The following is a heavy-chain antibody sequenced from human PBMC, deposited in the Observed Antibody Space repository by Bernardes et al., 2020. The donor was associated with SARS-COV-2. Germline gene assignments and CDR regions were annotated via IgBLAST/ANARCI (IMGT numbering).Heavy chain of an antibody. CDR3: ARRGGVRYYFDY. CDR1: GGSISSSSYY. V-gene: IGHV4-39*01. CDR2: VYYSGYT. D-gene: IGHD3-16*01. J-gene: IGHJ4*02. Sequence: SETLSLTCTVSGGSISSSSYYWDWIHQSPGKGLEWIGTVYYSGYTYYNPSLKSRVTISVDTSRNQFSLRLSSVTAADTAVYYCARRGGVRYYFDYWGKGSLVTVSS.